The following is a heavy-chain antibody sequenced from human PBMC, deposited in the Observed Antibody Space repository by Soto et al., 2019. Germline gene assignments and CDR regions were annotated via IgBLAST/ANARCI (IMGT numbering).Heavy chain of an antibody. CDR1: GYTFTDYA. V-gene: IGHV1-3*01. CDR2: INVGNGNT. Sequence: GASVKVSCKASGYTFTDYAIHRVRQAPGQGLEWMGWINVGNGNTGYSRKFQGRVTNVRDMSASTAYIEVTSLTSEDTAIYYCAREGAHYTPLDPWGQGTLVTVSS. J-gene: IGHJ5*02. CDR3: AREGAHYTPLDP. D-gene: IGHD2-15*01.